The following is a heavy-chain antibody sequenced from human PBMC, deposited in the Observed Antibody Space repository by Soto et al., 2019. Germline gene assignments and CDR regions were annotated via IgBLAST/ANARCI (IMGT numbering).Heavy chain of an antibody. CDR1: GGSISSGGYY. J-gene: IGHJ6*02. CDR2: IYYSGST. CDR3: ARDVRYFDWLQPAGMDV. V-gene: IGHV4-31*03. D-gene: IGHD3-9*01. Sequence: KTSETLSLTCPVSGGSISSGGYYWSLIRQRPGKGLEWIGYIYYSGSTYYNPSLKSRVTISVDTSKNQFSLKLSSVTAADTAVYYCARDVRYFDWLQPAGMDVWGPGTTVTVYS.